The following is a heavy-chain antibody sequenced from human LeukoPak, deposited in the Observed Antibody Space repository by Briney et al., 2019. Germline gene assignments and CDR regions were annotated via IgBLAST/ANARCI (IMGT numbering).Heavy chain of an antibody. V-gene: IGHV1-46*01. D-gene: IGHD3-22*01. CDR2: INPSGGST. J-gene: IGHJ4*02. CDR1: GYTFTSYY. CDR3: AREIRWNYYDSSGYFDY. Sequence: ASVKVSCKASGYTFTSYYMHWVRQAPGQGLEWMGIINPSGGSTSYAQKFQGRVTMTRDTSTSTVYMELSSLRFEDTAVYYCAREIRWNYYDSSGYFDYWGQGTLVTVSS.